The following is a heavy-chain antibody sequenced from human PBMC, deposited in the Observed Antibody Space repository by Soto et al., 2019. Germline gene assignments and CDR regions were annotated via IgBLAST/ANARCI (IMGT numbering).Heavy chain of an antibody. CDR2: MNPSGGST. Sequence: ASVKVSFKASGYTFASYHINCVRHATGQGLGWTGIMNPSGGSTRYAQKCLGIVTMTRDTSMGTVCMELISLGSEDTAGYYCALLTIAPWGADVWVQETTVT. J-gene: IGHJ6*02. CDR1: GYTFASYH. CDR3: ALLTIAPWGADV. D-gene: IGHD3-3*01. V-gene: IGHV1-46*01.